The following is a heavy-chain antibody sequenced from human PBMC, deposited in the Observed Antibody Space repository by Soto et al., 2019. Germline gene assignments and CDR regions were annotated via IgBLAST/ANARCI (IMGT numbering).Heavy chain of an antibody. Sequence: AGSLRLSCAASGVTFSSYAMSWVRQAPGKGLEWVSAISGSGGSTYYADSVKGRFTISRDNSKNTLYLQMNSLRAEDTAVYYCAKDRGLVGDDYWGQGTLVTVSS. CDR2: ISGSGGST. D-gene: IGHD2-15*01. V-gene: IGHV3-23*01. J-gene: IGHJ4*02. CDR1: GVTFSSYA. CDR3: AKDRGLVGDDY.